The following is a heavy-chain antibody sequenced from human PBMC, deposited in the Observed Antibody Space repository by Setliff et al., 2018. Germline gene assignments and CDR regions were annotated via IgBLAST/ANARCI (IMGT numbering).Heavy chain of an antibody. CDR2: ITHDGSKT. J-gene: IGHJ4*02. Sequence: GGSLRLSCAGSGFTFNTYWMTWVRQAPGKGLEWVASITHDGSKTYILDSVKGRFTISRDNTKNSLYLQMNSLRGEDYSSGWHLSYFDYWGQGTLVTVSS. CDR1: GFTFNTYW. V-gene: IGHV3-7*01. CDR3: LSYFDY. D-gene: IGHD6-19*01.